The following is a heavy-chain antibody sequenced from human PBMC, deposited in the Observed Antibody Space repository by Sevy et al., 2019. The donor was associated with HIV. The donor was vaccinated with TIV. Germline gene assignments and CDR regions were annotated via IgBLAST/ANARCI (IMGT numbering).Heavy chain of an antibody. CDR1: GFTFSVYW. CDR2: MKEDGSDK. D-gene: IGHD5-18*01. J-gene: IGHJ4*02. Sequence: GGSLRLSCAASGFTFSVYWMSWVRQAPGKGLEWVATMKEDGSDKDYVDSVKGRFTISRDNAKNSLYLQMNSLRAEDRVVYYCGRAGVGGYGYSLDGWGQGTLVTVSS. V-gene: IGHV3-7*01. CDR3: GRAGVGGYGYSLDG.